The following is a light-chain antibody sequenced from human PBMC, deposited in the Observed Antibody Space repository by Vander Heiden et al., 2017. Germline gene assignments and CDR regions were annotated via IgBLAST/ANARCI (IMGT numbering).Light chain of an antibody. CDR3: QQYNNWTPYT. V-gene: IGKV3-15*01. CDR2: GAS. J-gene: IGKJ2*01. CDR1: QSVSSN. Sequence: DIVMTQSPATLSVSPGERATLPCRASQSVSSNLAWYQQKPGQAPRLLIYGASTRATGIPARFSGSGSGTEFTLTISSLQSEDFAVYYCQQYNNWTPYTFGQGTKLEIK.